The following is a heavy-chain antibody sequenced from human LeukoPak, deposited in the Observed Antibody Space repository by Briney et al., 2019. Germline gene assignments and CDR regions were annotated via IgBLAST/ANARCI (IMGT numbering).Heavy chain of an antibody. Sequence: PGGSLRLSCAASGFTFSSYAMHWVRQAPGKGLEWVTVISYDGSNKYYADSVKGRFTISRDNSKNTLYLQMNSLRAEDTAVYYCARARNGYDFWSGYPFDYWGQGTLVTVSS. CDR1: GFTFSSYA. CDR3: ARARNGYDFWSGYPFDY. V-gene: IGHV3-30*04. CDR2: ISYDGSNK. J-gene: IGHJ4*02. D-gene: IGHD3-3*01.